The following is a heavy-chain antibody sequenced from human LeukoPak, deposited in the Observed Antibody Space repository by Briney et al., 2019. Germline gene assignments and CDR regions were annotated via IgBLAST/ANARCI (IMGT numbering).Heavy chain of an antibody. D-gene: IGHD2-15*01. CDR1: GYTFTGYD. CDR3: ATQRRGGTPSYYMDV. CDR2: MKPNSGNT. V-gene: IGHV1-8*01. Sequence: ASVKVSCKASGYTFTGYDINWVRQATGQGLEWMGWMKPNSGNTGYAQKFQGRVTMTRNTSISTAYMELSSLRSEDTAVYYCATQRRGGTPSYYMDVWGKGTTVTISS. J-gene: IGHJ6*03.